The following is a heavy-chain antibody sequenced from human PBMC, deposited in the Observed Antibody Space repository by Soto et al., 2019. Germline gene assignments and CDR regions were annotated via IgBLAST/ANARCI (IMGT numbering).Heavy chain of an antibody. V-gene: IGHV1-69*04. CDR3: ARDDVYCSSTSCIDY. CDR1: GDSFSFYG. J-gene: IGHJ4*02. Sequence: SVKVSCKACGDSFSFYGINWVRQAPGQGLEWMGRIIPILGIANYAQKFQGRVTITADKSTSTAYMELSSLRSEDTAVYYCARDDVYCSSTSCIDYWGQGTLVTVSS. CDR2: IIPILGIA. D-gene: IGHD2-2*01.